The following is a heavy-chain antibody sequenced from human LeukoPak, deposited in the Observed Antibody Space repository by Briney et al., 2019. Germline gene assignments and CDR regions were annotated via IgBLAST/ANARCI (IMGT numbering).Heavy chain of an antibody. CDR1: GGSISSGGYS. V-gene: IGHV4-61*08. J-gene: IGHJ4*02. CDR2: IYYSGST. CDR3: ARGVVPAATS. D-gene: IGHD2-2*01. Sequence: SQTLSLTCAVSGGSISSGGYSWSWIRQPPGKGLEWIGYIYYSGSTNYNPSLKSRVTISVDTSKNQFSLKLSSVTAADTAVYYCARGVVPAATSWGQGTLVTVSS.